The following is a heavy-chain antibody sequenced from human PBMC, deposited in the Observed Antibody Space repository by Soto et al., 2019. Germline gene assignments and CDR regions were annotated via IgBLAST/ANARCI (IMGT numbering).Heavy chain of an antibody. V-gene: IGHV3-15*07. CDR3: TTGPTVVTLLGSPAGIHDY. CDR2: IKSKTDGGTT. D-gene: IGHD4-17*01. Sequence: AGGSLRLSCAASGFTFSNAWMNWVRQAPGKGLEWVGRIKSKTDGGTTDYAAPVKGRFTISRGDSKNTLYLQMNSLKTEDTAVYYCTTGPTVVTLLGSPAGIHDYWGQGTLVTVSS. J-gene: IGHJ4*02. CDR1: GFTFSNAW.